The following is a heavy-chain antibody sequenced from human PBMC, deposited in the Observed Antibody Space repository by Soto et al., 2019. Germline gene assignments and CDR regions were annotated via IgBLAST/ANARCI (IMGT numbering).Heavy chain of an antibody. CDR2: IYTSETT. V-gene: IGHV4-4*07. D-gene: IGHD3-9*01. Sequence: SETLSLTCTVSGRSMSGYYWSWIRQPAGERLEWIGRIYTSETTDFNPSLKGRVTMSVDTSKNQFSLKLTSVTAADTALYYCAREDYYDTGYYVVWGQGTQVTVSS. CDR1: GRSMSGYY. CDR3: AREDYYDTGYYVV. J-gene: IGHJ4*02.